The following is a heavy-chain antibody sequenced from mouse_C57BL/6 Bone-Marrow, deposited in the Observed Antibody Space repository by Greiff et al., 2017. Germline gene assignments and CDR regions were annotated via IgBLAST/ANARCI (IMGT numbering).Heavy chain of an antibody. J-gene: IGHJ1*03. V-gene: IGHV1-69*01. CDR1: GYTFTSSW. Sequence: QVQLQQPGAELVMPGASVKLSCKASGYTFTSSWMHWVKQRPGQGLEWIGEIDPSDSYNNYNQKFKGKSTLTVDKSSSTAYMQLSSLTSEDSAVYYCARDYYDYDDWYFDVWGTGTTVTVSS. CDR3: ARDYYDYDDWYFDV. CDR2: IDPSDSYN. D-gene: IGHD2-4*01.